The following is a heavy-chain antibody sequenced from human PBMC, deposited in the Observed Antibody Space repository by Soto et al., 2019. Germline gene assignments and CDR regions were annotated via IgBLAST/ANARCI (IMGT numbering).Heavy chain of an antibody. CDR3: VRAGGGLGNYFDY. D-gene: IGHD5-12*01. V-gene: IGHV3-30-3*01. CDR1: GFSVSTYA. J-gene: IGHJ4*02. Sequence: QVQLVESGGGVVQPGRSLRLSCAASGFSVSTYAMHWVRQAPGKGLERVAVISYDGSKKYYADSVKGRFTISRDNSSNTVYLPVHRLRDEDTAVFYCVRAGGGLGNYFDYWGQGTLGTVSS. CDR2: ISYDGSKK.